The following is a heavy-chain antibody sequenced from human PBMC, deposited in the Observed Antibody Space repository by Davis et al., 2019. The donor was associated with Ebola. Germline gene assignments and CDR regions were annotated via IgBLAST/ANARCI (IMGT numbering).Heavy chain of an antibody. D-gene: IGHD3-16*01. Sequence: GESLKISCAASGLTVSDAWMSWVRQAPGKGLEWVANIKQDGSEKYYVDSVKGRFTISRDNAKNSLYLQMNSLRAEDTAVYYCASGMFGISTDWGQGTLVTVSS. CDR1: GLTVSDAW. CDR2: IKQDGSEK. J-gene: IGHJ4*02. V-gene: IGHV3-7*01. CDR3: ASGMFGISTD.